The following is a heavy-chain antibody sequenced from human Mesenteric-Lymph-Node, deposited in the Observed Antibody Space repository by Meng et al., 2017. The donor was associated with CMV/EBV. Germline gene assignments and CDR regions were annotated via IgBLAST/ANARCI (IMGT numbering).Heavy chain of an antibody. D-gene: IGHD3-22*01. CDR1: GYKFTNYD. J-gene: IGHJ4*02. Sequence: SCGASGYKFTNYDITWVRQVPGQGLAWMGWISSYNGETNYAEEFQGRVTMTKGTSTAYLELRSLTSDDTAVYYCALSSFDSSGYYPDYWGQGTLVTVSS. CDR2: ISSYNGET. CDR3: ALSSFDSSGYYPDY. V-gene: IGHV1-18*04.